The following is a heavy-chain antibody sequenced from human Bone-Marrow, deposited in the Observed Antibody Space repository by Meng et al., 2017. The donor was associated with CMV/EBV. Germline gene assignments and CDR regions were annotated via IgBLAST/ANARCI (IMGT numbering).Heavy chain of an antibody. Sequence: QVQLVQSGAEVKKPGSSVKVSCKASGGTSNTYAMTWVRQAPGQGLEWRGRIIPVLGIAIYAQKFQGRVIITADKSTSTAYMELSSLRSEDTAMYYCTRNGFPEGGYYFDYWGQGTLVTVSS. CDR1: GGTSNTYA. J-gene: IGHJ4*02. V-gene: IGHV1-69*02. CDR2: IIPVLGIA. CDR3: TRNGFPEGGYYFDY. D-gene: IGHD2-15*01.